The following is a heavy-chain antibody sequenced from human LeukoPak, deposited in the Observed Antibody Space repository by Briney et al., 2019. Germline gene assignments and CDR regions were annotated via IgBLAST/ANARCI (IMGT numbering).Heavy chain of an antibody. J-gene: IGHJ3*02. D-gene: IGHD3-3*01. CDR1: GFTFSSYA. Sequence: GGSLRLSCAVSGFTFSSYAMSWVRQAPGEGLEGVSAISGSGGSTYYADSVKGRFTISRDNSKSTLYLQMNSLRAEDTAVYYCAKYDFWSGAFDIWGQGTMVTVSS. V-gene: IGHV3-23*01. CDR3: AKYDFWSGAFDI. CDR2: ISGSGGST.